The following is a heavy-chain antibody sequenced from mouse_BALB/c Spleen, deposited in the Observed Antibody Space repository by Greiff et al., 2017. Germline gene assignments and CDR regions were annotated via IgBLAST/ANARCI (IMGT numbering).Heavy chain of an antibody. Sequence: EVQRVESGGGLVKPGGSLKLSCAASGFTFSDYYMYWVRQTPEKRLEWVATISDGGSYTYYPDSVKGRFTISRDNAKNNLYLQMSSLKSEDTAMYYCASSYDGYWGFDYWGQGTTLTVSS. D-gene: IGHD2-3*01. CDR2: ISDGGSYT. CDR3: ASSYDGYWGFDY. V-gene: IGHV5-4*02. CDR1: GFTFSDYY. J-gene: IGHJ2*01.